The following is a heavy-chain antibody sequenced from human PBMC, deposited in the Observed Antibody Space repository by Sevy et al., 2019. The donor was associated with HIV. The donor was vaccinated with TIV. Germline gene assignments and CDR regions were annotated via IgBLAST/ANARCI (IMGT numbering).Heavy chain of an antibody. D-gene: IGHD1-26*01. CDR3: ARDPLTVVGPTYAFHI. CDR1: GFTVSNNY. Sequence: GGSLRLSCAASGFTVSNNYMSWVRQAPGKGLEWVSVIYSGGNTDYEDSVKGRFTISRDNTKNTLYLQMNSLRAEDTAVYYCARDPLTVVGPTYAFHIWGQGTMVTVSS. J-gene: IGHJ3*02. CDR2: IYSGGNT. V-gene: IGHV3-66*02.